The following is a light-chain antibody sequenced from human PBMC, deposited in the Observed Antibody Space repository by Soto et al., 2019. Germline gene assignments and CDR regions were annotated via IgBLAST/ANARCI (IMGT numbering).Light chain of an antibody. CDR1: SSNIGSSY. Sequence: QSVLTQPPSASGTPGPRVTIACSGSSSNIGSSYVYWYQQLPGTAPKLLIYRNNQRTSGVPDRFSGSKSGTSASLAISGLRSEDEADYYCAAWDDSLSGVVFGGGTKLTVL. V-gene: IGLV1-47*01. CDR2: RNN. CDR3: AAWDDSLSGVV. J-gene: IGLJ2*01.